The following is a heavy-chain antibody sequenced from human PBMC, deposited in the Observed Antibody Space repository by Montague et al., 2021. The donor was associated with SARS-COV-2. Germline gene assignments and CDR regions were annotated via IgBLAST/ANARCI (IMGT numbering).Heavy chain of an antibody. CDR1: GGSINNYY. D-gene: IGHD2-21*01. V-gene: IGHV4-59*13. J-gene: IGHJ2*01. Sequence: SETLSLTCSVSGGSINNYYWGWVRQSPGKGLEWIGHIYYSGSVTTSYNPSLKSRVSISVDTSENQFSLKLISVTAADTAVYYCARRGGGEVFARFMYWYFDVWGRGSLVTVSS. CDR3: ARRGGGEVFARFMYWYFDV. CDR2: IYYSGSVTT.